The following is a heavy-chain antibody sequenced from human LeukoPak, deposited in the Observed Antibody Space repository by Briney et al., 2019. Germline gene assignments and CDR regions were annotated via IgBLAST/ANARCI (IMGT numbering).Heavy chain of an antibody. D-gene: IGHD2-21*02. V-gene: IGHV3-23*01. Sequence: GGSLRLSCAASGFTFSSYAMSWVRQAPGKGLEWVSAISGSGGSTYYAYSVKGRFTISRDNSKNTLYLQMNSLRAEDTAVYYCAKDPAYCGGDCYSGDYWGQGTLVTVSS. J-gene: IGHJ4*02. CDR3: AKDPAYCGGDCYSGDY. CDR2: ISGSGGST. CDR1: GFTFSSYA.